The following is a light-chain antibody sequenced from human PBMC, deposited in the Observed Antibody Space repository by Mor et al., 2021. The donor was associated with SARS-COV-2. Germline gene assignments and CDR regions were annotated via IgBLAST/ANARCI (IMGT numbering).Light chain of an antibody. CDR2: EVR. J-gene: IGLJ1*01. CDR3: SSYTTTSTLYV. Sequence: GTNSDVGGFNYVSWYQQHPDKAPKLMIYEVRDRPSGVPDRFSGSKSGNTAYLTISGLQAEDEADYYCSSYTTTSTLYVFGSG. V-gene: IGLV2-14*01. CDR1: NSDVGGFNY.